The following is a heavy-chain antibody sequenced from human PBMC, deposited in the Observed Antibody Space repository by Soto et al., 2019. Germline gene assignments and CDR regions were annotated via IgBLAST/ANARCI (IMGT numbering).Heavy chain of an antibody. D-gene: IGHD6-19*01. CDR3: ARVKGSGWLNWFDP. V-gene: IGHV1-18*01. CDR2: ISAYNGNT. J-gene: IGHJ5*02. CDR1: GYTFNSYG. Sequence: QVQLVQSGAEVKKPGASVKVSCKASGYTFNSYGISWVRQAPGHGLEWMGWISAYNGNTNYAQKLQGRVTMTTDTXXSTAYMELRSLRSDDTAVYYCARVKGSGWLNWFDPWGQGTPVTVSS.